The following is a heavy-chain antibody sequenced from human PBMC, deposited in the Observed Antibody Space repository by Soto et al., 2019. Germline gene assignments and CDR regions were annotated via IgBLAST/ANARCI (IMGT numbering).Heavy chain of an antibody. D-gene: IGHD6-13*01. J-gene: IGHJ4*02. Sequence: QVQLQESGPGLVKPSGTLSLTCAVSGGSISSNNWWSWVRQPPGKGLEWIGEIYHTESTNYNPSPHNRLTILVDKRPTGVSLRLSAVTAADTAVYACARVTAATGDERYYLDYWGQGTLVTVSS. CDR2: IYHTEST. CDR1: GGSISSNNW. CDR3: ARVTAATGDERYYLDY. V-gene: IGHV4-4*02.